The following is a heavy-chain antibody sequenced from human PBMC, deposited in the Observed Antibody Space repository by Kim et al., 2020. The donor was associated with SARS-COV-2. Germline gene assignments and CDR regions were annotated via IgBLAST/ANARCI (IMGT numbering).Heavy chain of an antibody. J-gene: IGHJ6*02. D-gene: IGHD4-17*01. Sequence: NPSLKSRVTISVDTSKNQFSLKRSSVTAADTAGYYCATTTVTTPHGMDVWGQGTTVTVSS. V-gene: IGHV4-4*09. CDR3: ATTTVTTPHGMDV.